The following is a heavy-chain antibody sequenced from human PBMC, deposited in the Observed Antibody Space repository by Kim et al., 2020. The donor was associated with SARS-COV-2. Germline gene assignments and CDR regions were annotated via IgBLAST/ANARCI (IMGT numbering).Heavy chain of an antibody. Sequence: GGSLRLSCAASGFTFSSYWMNWVRQAPGKGLVWVSRIKNDGITINYVDSVKGRFTISRDNAKNTLYLQMNSLRDEDTAVYYCARCLIGAGRYYYMEGWGAGTPVILSS. V-gene: IGHV3-74*01. D-gene: IGHD3-10*01. J-gene: IGHJ6*03. CDR2: IKNDGITI. CDR3: ARCLIGAGRYYYMEG. CDR1: GFTFSSYW.